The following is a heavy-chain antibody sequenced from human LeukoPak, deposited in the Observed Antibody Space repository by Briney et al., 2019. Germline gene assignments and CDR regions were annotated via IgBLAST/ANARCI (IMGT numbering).Heavy chain of an antibody. CDR1: GGSISSYY. Sequence: PSETLSLTCTVSGGSISSYYWSWIRQPPGKGLEWIGYIYYSGSTNYNPSLKSQVTISVDTSKNQFSLKLSSVTAADTAVYYCARGGYDFWSGYYPYYYGMDVWGQGTTVTVSS. CDR2: IYYSGST. D-gene: IGHD3-3*01. J-gene: IGHJ6*02. V-gene: IGHV4-59*01. CDR3: ARGGYDFWSGYYPYYYGMDV.